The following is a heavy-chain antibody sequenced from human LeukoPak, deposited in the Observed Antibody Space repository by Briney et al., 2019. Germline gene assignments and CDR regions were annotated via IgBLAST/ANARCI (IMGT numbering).Heavy chain of an antibody. D-gene: IGHD3-3*01. CDR2: ISSSGSTI. Sequence: KPGGSLRLSCAASGFTFSDYYMSWIRQAPGKGLEWVSYISSSGSTIYYADSVEGRFTISRDNAKNSLYLQMNSLRAEDTAVYYCARVSDFWDAFDIWGQGTMVTVSS. J-gene: IGHJ3*02. V-gene: IGHV3-11*04. CDR1: GFTFSDYY. CDR3: ARVSDFWDAFDI.